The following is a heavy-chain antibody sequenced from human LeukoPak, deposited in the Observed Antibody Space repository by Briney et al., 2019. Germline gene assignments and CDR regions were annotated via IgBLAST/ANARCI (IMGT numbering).Heavy chain of an antibody. D-gene: IGHD2-21*02. CDR3: ARAGHCGGDCYPFDY. CDR1: GASISGYY. V-gene: IGHV4-59*13. CDR2: IYYSGST. Sequence: SETLSLTCTFSGASISGYYCSWIRQPPGKGPEWIAHIYYSGSTYYSPSLKSRVTISVDTSKNQCSLKLTSVTAADTAVYYCARAGHCGGDCYPFDYWGQGTLVTVSS. J-gene: IGHJ4*02.